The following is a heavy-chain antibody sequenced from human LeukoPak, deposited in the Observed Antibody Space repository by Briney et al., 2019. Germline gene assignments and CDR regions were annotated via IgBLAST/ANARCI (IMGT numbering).Heavy chain of an antibody. CDR2: ISYDGSNK. J-gene: IGHJ3*02. V-gene: IGHV3-30*18. CDR3: AKDPHYSDTGAFDI. D-gene: IGHD3-22*01. CDR1: GFTFSSYG. Sequence: WGSLRLSCAASGFTFSSYGMHWVRQAPGKGLEWVAVISYDGSNKYYADSVKGRFTLSRDNSKNMLYLQMNSLRVDDTALYYCAKDPHYSDTGAFDIGGQGTKVTVSS.